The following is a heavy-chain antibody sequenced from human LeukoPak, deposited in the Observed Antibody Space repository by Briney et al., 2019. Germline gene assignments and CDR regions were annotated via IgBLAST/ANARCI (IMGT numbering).Heavy chain of an antibody. CDR2: IYTSGST. CDR3: ASLRPRGWFDP. V-gene: IGHV4-61*02. Sequence: SETLSLTCTVSGGSISSSSYYWSWIRQPAGKGLEWIGRIYTSGSTNYNPSLKSRVTMSVDTSKNQFSLKLSSVTAADTAVYYCASLRPRGWFDPWGQGTLVTVSS. J-gene: IGHJ5*02. CDR1: GGSISSSSYY. D-gene: IGHD3-10*01.